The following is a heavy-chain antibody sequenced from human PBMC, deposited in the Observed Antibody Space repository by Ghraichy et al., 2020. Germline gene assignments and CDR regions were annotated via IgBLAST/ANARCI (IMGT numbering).Heavy chain of an antibody. D-gene: IGHD2-21*01. CDR2: ISSGGDYI. V-gene: IGHV3-21*01. Sequence: GESLNISCAASGFTFSSYNMNWVRQAPGKGLEWVSSISSGGDYIYYADSVKGRFTISRDNAKNSLFLEMSSLRAEDTAVYYCVREDKYCGGDCPYYWGQGTLVIVSS. CDR1: GFTFSSYN. CDR3: VREDKYCGGDCPYY. J-gene: IGHJ4*02.